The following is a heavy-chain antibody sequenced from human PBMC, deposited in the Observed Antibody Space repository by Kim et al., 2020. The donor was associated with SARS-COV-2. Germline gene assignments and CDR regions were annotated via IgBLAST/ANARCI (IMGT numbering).Heavy chain of an antibody. V-gene: IGHV1-3*01. J-gene: IGHJ4*02. CDR3: ARGLTDY. Sequence: NPGNGNTKYTQTFQGRVTFTRDTSASTAYMELNNLRSEDTAVYFCARGLTDYWGQGTLVTVSS. CDR2: NPGNGNT.